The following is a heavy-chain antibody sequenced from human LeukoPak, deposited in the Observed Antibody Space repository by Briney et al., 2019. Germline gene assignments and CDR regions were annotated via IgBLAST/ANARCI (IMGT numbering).Heavy chain of an antibody. J-gene: IGHJ4*02. V-gene: IGHV4-59*12. CDR2: IYYSGST. CDR1: GGSISSYY. Sequence: SETLSLTCAVSGGSISSYYWSWIRQPPGKGLEWIGYIYYSGSTNYNPSLNSRVTMSVDTSKNQFSLKLSSVTAADTAVYYCATTAEWLGTYYFDYWGQGTLVTVSS. D-gene: IGHD6-19*01. CDR3: ATTAEWLGTYYFDY.